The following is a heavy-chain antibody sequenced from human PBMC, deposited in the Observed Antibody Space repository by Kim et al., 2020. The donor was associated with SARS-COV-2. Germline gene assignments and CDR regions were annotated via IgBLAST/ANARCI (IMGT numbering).Heavy chain of an antibody. CDR3: ARSFWFGEPMFLNWFDP. Sequence: SETLSLTCTVSGGSISSSSYYWGWIRQPPGKGLEWIGSIYYSGSTYYNPSLKSRVTISVDTSKNQFSLKLSSVTAADTAVYYCARSFWFGEPMFLNWFDPWGQGTLVTVSS. CDR2: IYYSGST. J-gene: IGHJ5*02. V-gene: IGHV4-39*07. CDR1: GGSISSSSYY. D-gene: IGHD3-10*01.